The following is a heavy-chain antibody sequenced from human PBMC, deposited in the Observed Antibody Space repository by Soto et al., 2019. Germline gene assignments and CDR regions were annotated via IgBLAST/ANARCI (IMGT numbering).Heavy chain of an antibody. CDR2: IYYSGST. J-gene: IGHJ6*02. Sequence: QVQLQESGPGLVKPSQTLSLTCTVSGGSISSGGYYWSWIRQHPGKGLEWIGYIYYSGSTYYNPSLKSRVTLSVDPSKNQFSLKLGSVTAADTAVYYCARLYGSGSYYRGYYGMDVWGQGTTVTVSS. CDR1: GGSISSGGYY. V-gene: IGHV4-31*03. CDR3: ARLYGSGSYYRGYYGMDV. D-gene: IGHD3-10*01.